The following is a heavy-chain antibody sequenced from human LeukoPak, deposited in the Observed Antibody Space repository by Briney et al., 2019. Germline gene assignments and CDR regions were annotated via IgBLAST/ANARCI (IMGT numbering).Heavy chain of an antibody. J-gene: IGHJ3*02. Sequence: SETLSLTCTVSGGSISSGGYYWSWIRQHPGKGLEWIGYIYYSGSTYYNPSLKSRVTISVDTSKNQFSLKLSSVTAADTAVYYCARAVPPVGELLGAFDIWGQGTMVTVSS. D-gene: IGHD1-26*01. CDR3: ARAVPPVGELLGAFDI. CDR1: GGSISSGGYY. CDR2: IYYSGST. V-gene: IGHV4-31*03.